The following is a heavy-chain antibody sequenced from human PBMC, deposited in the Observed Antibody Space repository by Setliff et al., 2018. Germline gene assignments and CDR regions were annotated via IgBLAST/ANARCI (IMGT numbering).Heavy chain of an antibody. Sequence: GSLRLSCAASGFSFDDYAMHWVRQAPGKGLEWLSYIRYDESDKYYIDSVRGRFTISRDNSRNTLYLQMKSLRAEDTGIYYCATSTIITYYFDYWGHGTLVTVSS. CDR3: ATSTIITYYFDY. CDR1: GFSFDDYA. D-gene: IGHD4-4*01. J-gene: IGHJ4*01. CDR2: IRYDESDK. V-gene: IGHV3-30*02.